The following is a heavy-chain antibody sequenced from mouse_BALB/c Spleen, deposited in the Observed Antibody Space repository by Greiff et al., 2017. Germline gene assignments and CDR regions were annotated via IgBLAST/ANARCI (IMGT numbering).Heavy chain of an antibody. V-gene: IGHV1-9*01. J-gene: IGHJ2*01. D-gene: IGHD2-4*01. Sequence: VQLQQSGAELMKPGASVKISCKATGYTFSSYWIEWVKQRPGHGLEWIGEILPGSGSTNYNEKFKGKATFTADTSSNTAYMQLSSLTSEDSAVYYCARGNYDVYFDYWGQGTTLTVSS. CDR3: ARGNYDVYFDY. CDR2: ILPGSGST. CDR1: GYTFSSYW.